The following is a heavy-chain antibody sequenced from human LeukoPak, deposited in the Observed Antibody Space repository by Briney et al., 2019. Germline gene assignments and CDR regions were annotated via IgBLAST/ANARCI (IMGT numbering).Heavy chain of an antibody. Sequence: PSETLSLTCTVSGGSISGYFWSWLRQPPGKGLEWIGYIYYSGNTNYNPSLKRRVTMSVDMSQNQFFLKVSSVTAADAAVYYCARQVQDCSGGSCYGDFDYWGQGTLVTVSS. CDR2: IYYSGNT. J-gene: IGHJ4*02. D-gene: IGHD2-15*01. V-gene: IGHV4-59*08. CDR1: GGSISGYF. CDR3: ARQVQDCSGGSCYGDFDY.